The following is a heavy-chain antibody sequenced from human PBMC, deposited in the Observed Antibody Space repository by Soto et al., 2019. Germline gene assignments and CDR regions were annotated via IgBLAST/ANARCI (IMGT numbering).Heavy chain of an antibody. D-gene: IGHD3-3*01. V-gene: IGHV1-69*13. Sequence: GAAVKVSWKASGGTFSSYAISRVGQAPGQGLEWMGGIIPIFGTANYAQKFQGRVTIPADESTSTAYMELSSLRSEDTAVYYCARDGGLRFVEWADPRDYYGMDVWGQGTTVTVSS. CDR3: ARDGGLRFVEWADPRDYYGMDV. CDR2: IIPIFGTA. CDR1: GGTFSSYA. J-gene: IGHJ6*02.